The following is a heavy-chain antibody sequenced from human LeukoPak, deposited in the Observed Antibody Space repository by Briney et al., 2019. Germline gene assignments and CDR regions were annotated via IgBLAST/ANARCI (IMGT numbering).Heavy chain of an antibody. D-gene: IGHD3-22*01. J-gene: IGHJ4*02. Sequence: GGSLKLSCAASGFTFSSYSMNWVRQAPGKGLEWVSSISSSSSYVYYADSVKGRFTISRDNAKNSLYLQMNSLRAEDTAVYYCARDPLAYDSQYWGQGTLVTVSS. CDR3: ARDPLAYDSQY. V-gene: IGHV3-21*01. CDR2: ISSSSSYV. CDR1: GFTFSSYS.